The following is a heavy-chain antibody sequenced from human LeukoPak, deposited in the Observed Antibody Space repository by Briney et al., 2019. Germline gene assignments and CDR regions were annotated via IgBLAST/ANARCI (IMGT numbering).Heavy chain of an antibody. J-gene: IGHJ4*02. V-gene: IGHV3-23*01. D-gene: IGHD3-22*01. CDR3: AKGGIAAAGTESAYYYDSSGYYYNY. Sequence: GGSRRLSCAASGFTLSSYAMSWVRQAPGKGLEWVSAISGSGGSTYYADSVKGRFTISRDNSKNTLYLQMNSLRAEDTAVYYCAKGGIAAAGTESAYYYDSSGYYYNYWGQGTLVTVSS. CDR2: ISGSGGST. CDR1: GFTLSSYA.